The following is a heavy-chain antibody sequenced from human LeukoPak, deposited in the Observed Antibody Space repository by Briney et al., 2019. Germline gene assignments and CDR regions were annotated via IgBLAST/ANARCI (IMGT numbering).Heavy chain of an antibody. CDR2: IRFDGNNK. CDR1: EFTFSAFW. V-gene: IGHV3-30*02. CDR3: ARDFRAFDI. Sequence: GGSLRLSCAASEFTFSAFWMSWVRQAPGKGLEWVAFIRFDGNNKYYADSVKGRFTISRDNSKNTLYLQMNSLRAEDTAVYYCARDFRAFDIWGQGTMVTVSS. J-gene: IGHJ3*02.